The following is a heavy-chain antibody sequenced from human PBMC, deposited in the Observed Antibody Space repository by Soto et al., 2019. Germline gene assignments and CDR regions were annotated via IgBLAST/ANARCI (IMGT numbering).Heavy chain of an antibody. CDR2: IDPSDSYT. CDR1: GYSFTSYW. V-gene: IGHV5-10-1*01. D-gene: IGHD4-17*01. Sequence: GESLKISCKGSGYSFTSYWISWVRQMPGKGLEWMGRIDPSDSYTNYSPSFQGHVTISANKSISTAYLQWSSLKASDTAMYYCARPGSSGDYELYWGQGTLVTVSS. CDR3: ARPGSSGDYELY. J-gene: IGHJ4*02.